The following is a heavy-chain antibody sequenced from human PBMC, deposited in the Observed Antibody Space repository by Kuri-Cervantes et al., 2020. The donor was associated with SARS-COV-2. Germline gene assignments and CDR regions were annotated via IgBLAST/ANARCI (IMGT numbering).Heavy chain of an antibody. Sequence: GGSLRLSSAASGFTFSSYPMHWVRQAPGKGLEWVAVISYAGSNKYYADSVKGRFTISRDNSKNTLYLQMSSLRAEDTAVYYCARNGYYYDSSGYFTDYWGQGTLVTVSS. D-gene: IGHD3-22*01. CDR2: ISYAGSNK. J-gene: IGHJ4*02. V-gene: IGHV3-30-3*01. CDR3: ARNGYYYDSSGYFTDY. CDR1: GFTFSSYP.